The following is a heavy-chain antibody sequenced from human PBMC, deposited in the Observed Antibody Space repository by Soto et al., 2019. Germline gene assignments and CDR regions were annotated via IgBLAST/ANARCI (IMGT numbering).Heavy chain of an antibody. J-gene: IGHJ4*02. CDR3: ARLITIFGYFDY. CDR2: IYYSGST. Sequence: SETLSHTCTVSGGSISSNYWSWIRQPPGKGLEWIGYIYYSGSTNYNPSLKSRVTISVDTSKNQFSLKLSSVTAADTAVYYCARLITIFGYFDYWGQGTLVTVSS. CDR1: GGSISSNY. D-gene: IGHD3-9*01. V-gene: IGHV4-59*08.